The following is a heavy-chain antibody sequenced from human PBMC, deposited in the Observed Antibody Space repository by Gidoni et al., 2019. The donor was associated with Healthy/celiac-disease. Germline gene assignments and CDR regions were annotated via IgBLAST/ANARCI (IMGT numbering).Heavy chain of an antibody. V-gene: IGHV4-39*01. D-gene: IGHD6-19*01. CDR2: IDYSGST. CDR3: ARMIAVADGFDP. Sequence: QLQLQESGPGLVKPSKTLSLTCTVSGGSISSSSYYWGWIRQPPGKGLEGIGGIDYSGSTYYNPSLKSRVTISVDTSKNQFSLKLSSVTAADTAVYYCARMIAVADGFDPWGQGTLVTVSS. CDR1: GGSISSSSYY. J-gene: IGHJ5*02.